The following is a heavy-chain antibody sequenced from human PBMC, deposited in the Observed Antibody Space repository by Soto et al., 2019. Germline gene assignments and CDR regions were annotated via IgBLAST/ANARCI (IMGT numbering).Heavy chain of an antibody. CDR3: AKAGCSGGTCYLYYFDY. D-gene: IGHD2-15*01. CDR1: GFTFSNYA. CDR2: ISGRGGNT. J-gene: IGHJ4*02. Sequence: EMQLLESGGGLVQPGGSLKLSCAASGFTFSNYAMSWVRQAPGKGLEWVSTISGRGGNTYYADSVKGRFTISRDNSRNTLYLQMDSLRVEDSAVYSCAKAGCSGGTCYLYYFDYWGQGVLVTVSS. V-gene: IGHV3-23*01.